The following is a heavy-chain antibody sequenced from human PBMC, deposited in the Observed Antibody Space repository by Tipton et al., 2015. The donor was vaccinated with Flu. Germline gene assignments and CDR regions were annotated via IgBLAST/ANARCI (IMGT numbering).Heavy chain of an antibody. J-gene: IGHJ5*02. CDR3: TRVGYSSGWYRA. CDR2: LYSGGST. Sequence: SGFTVSSNYMSWVRQAPGKGLEWVSVLYSGGSTYYADSVKGRFTISRDNSKNTLYLQMNSLRAEDTAVYYCTRVGYSSGWYRAWGQGTLVTVSS. V-gene: IGHV3-66*01. CDR1: GFTVSSNY. D-gene: IGHD6-19*01.